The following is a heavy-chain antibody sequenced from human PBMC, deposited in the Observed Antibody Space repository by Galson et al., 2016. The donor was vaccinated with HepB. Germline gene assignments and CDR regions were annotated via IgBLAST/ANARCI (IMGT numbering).Heavy chain of an antibody. J-gene: IGHJ4*02. CDR3: ATNGPLIRVGELLESLHY. Sequence: SLRLSCAASTFTFTNYSINWVRQAPGRGLEWVSSISGTSRYIYYADSVKGRFTISRDNAKKSVYLQMNSLRAEDSAVYYCATNGPLIRVGELLESLHYWGQGILVTVSS. CDR1: TFTFTNYS. D-gene: IGHD3-10*01. V-gene: IGHV3-21*01. CDR2: ISGTSRYI.